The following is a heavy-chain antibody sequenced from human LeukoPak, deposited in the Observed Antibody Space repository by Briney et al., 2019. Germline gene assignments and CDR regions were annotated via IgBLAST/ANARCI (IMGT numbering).Heavy chain of an antibody. Sequence: PSETLSLTCTVSGGSISSYYGSWIRQPPGKGLECIGYIYNSRSTNYNPSPKSPVSISLDTSKNQFSLKLSSVTAADTAVYYCARSAIDAFDIWGQGTMDTVSS. CDR2: IYNSRST. CDR3: ARSAIDAFDI. J-gene: IGHJ3*02. CDR1: GGSISSYY. V-gene: IGHV4-59*08. D-gene: IGHD6-25*01.